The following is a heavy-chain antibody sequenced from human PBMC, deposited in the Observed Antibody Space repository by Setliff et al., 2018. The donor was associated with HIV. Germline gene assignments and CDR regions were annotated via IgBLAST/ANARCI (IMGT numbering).Heavy chain of an antibody. J-gene: IGHJ4*02. CDR3: MRGRSITIFGVAYFDF. D-gene: IGHD3-3*01. V-gene: IGHV4-39*01. CDR1: GGSISGSKYY. CDR2: IHYSGTT. Sequence: LSLTCTVSGGSISGSKYYWGWIRQPPGKGLEWIGNIHYSGTTYYNPSLRSRLTISVDTSKNQFSLSMSSVTAADTGVYYCMRGRSITIFGVAYFDFWGQGTQVTVSS.